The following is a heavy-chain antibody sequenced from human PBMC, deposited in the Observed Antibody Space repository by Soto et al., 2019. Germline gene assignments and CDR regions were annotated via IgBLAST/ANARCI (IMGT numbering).Heavy chain of an antibody. CDR1: GGTFSSYA. D-gene: IGHD3-3*01. J-gene: IGHJ5*02. Sequence: SVKVSCKASGGTFSSYAISWVRQAPGQGLEWMGGIIPIFGTANYAQKFQGRVTITADESTSIAYMEQSSLRSEDTAVYYCARGRKKLRFLEWLFSFDPWGQGTLVTVSS. V-gene: IGHV1-69*13. CDR3: ARGRKKLRFLEWLFSFDP. CDR2: IIPIFGTA.